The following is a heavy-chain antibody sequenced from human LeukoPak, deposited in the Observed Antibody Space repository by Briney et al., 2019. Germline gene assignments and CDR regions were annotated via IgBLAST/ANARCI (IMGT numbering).Heavy chain of an antibody. J-gene: IGHJ4*02. V-gene: IGHV3-21*01. CDR3: ARRKYFESSGFYYAVDF. D-gene: IGHD3-22*01. CDR2: ISSGSSYI. Sequence: SGGSLRLSCAASGFTFSSYWMHWVRQAPGKGLEWVSSISSGSSYIYYADSVKGRFTVSRDNAKNSLYLQMNSLRAEDTALYYCARRKYFESSGFYYAVDFWGQGTLVTVSS. CDR1: GFTFSSYW.